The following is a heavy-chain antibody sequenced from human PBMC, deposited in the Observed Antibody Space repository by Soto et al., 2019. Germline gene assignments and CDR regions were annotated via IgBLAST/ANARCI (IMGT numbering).Heavy chain of an antibody. Sequence: ASVKVSCKAAGFSFTINYFYWVRQAPGQGLEWMWWINPHSGSTKYAHKFQAGVSLTRDTSINTVYMEIQGLRSEDTAVYYCARGVFRGSIGCIDXWGQGTTVTVS. D-gene: IGHD2-8*01. J-gene: IGHJ6*02. V-gene: IGHV1-2*02. CDR3: ARGVFRGSIGCIDX. CDR2: INPHSGST. CDR1: GFSFTINY.